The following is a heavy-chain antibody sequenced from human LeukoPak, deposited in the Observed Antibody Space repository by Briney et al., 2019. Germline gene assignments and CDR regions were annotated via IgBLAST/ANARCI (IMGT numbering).Heavy chain of an antibody. CDR2: INHSGST. CDR3: ARARRYCSGGSCFQTTSPFDY. Sequence: PSETLSLTCAVYGGSFSGYYWSWIRQPPGKGLEWIGEINHSGSTNYNPSLKSRVTMSVDTSKNQFSLKLSSVTAADTAVYYCARARRYCSGGSCFQTTSPFDYWGQGTLVTVSS. CDR1: GGSFSGYY. D-gene: IGHD2-15*01. V-gene: IGHV4-34*01. J-gene: IGHJ4*02.